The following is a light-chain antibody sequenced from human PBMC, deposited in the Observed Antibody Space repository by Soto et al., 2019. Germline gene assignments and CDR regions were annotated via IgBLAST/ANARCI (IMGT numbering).Light chain of an antibody. J-gene: IGLJ3*02. V-gene: IGLV1-40*01. CDR1: SSNIGAGYD. Sequence: QLVLTQPPSVSGAPGQRVTISCTGSSSNIGAGYDVHWYQQLPGTAPILLIYGDSNRPSGVPDRFSGSKSGTSASLAITGLQAEDEADYYCQSYDSSLSGSVFGGGTQLTVL. CDR2: GDS. CDR3: QSYDSSLSGSV.